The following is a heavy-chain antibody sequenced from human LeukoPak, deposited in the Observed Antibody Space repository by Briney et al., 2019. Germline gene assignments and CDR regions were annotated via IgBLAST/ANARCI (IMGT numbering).Heavy chain of an antibody. D-gene: IGHD2-21*02. J-gene: IGHJ4*02. CDR1: GYTFTSYA. CDR3: ARSAYCGGDCYSDFDY. CDR2: INAGNGNT. V-gene: IGHV1-3*01. Sequence: ASVKVSCKASGYTFTSYAMHWVRQAPGQRLEWMGWINAGNGNTKYSQKFQGRVTITRDTSASTAYMELSSLRSEDTAVYYCARSAYCGGDCYSDFDYWGQGTLVTVSS.